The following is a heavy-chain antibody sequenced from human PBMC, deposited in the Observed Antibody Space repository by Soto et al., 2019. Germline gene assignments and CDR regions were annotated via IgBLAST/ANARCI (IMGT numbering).Heavy chain of an antibody. Sequence: QVQLVQSGAEVKKPGASVKGSCKASGYTFTSFHISWVRQAPGQGLEWMGWISAYNGNKNHAQNLQGRATMTTDTSTSTAWMELRSLRSDDSAMYYCVRDSPPIASWGQGTLVTVSS. CDR2: ISAYNGNK. J-gene: IGHJ4*02. V-gene: IGHV1-18*01. CDR3: VRDSPPIAS. D-gene: IGHD3-3*02. CDR1: GYTFTSFH.